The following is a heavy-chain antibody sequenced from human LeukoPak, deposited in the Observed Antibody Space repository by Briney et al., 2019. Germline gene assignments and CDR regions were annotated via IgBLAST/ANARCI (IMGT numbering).Heavy chain of an antibody. V-gene: IGHV4-39*07. Sequence: SETLSLTCTVSGGSISSSSYYWGWIRQPPGKGLEWIGSIYYSGSTYYNPSLKSRVTISVDTSKDQFSLKLSSVTAADTAVYXXXRGVLSIAARPDYFDYWGQGTLVTVSS. CDR2: IYYSGST. J-gene: IGHJ4*02. D-gene: IGHD6-6*01. CDR3: XRGVLSIAARPDYFDY. CDR1: GGSISSSSYY.